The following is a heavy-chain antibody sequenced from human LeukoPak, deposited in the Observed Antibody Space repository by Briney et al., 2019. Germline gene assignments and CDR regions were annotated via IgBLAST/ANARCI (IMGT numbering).Heavy chain of an antibody. J-gene: IGHJ3*02. CDR1: GGSISSYY. CDR2: IYTSGST. CDR3: ARDGPYYYGSGSYWPAFDI. Sequence: SETLSLTCTVSGGSISSYYWSWIRQPAGKGLEWIGRIYTSGSTNYNPSLKSRVTMSVDTSKNQFSLKLSSVTAADTAVYYCARDGPYYYGSGSYWPAFDIWGQGTMVTVSS. D-gene: IGHD3-10*01. V-gene: IGHV4-4*07.